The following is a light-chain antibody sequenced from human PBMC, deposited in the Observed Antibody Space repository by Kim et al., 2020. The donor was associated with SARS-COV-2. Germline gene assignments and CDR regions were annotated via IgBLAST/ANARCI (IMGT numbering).Light chain of an antibody. CDR3: QQYNNWPLT. CDR2: GAS. V-gene: IGKV3D-15*01. CDR1: QSVGSN. J-gene: IGKJ4*01. Sequence: VSPGERPTLSCRASQSVGSNLAWYQQKPGQAPRLLIYGASTRATGIPARFRGSGSGTEFTLTISSLQSEDFALYYCQQYNNWPLTFGGGTKVEIK.